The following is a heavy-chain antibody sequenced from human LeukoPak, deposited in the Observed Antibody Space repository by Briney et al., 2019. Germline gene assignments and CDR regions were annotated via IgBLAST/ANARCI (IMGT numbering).Heavy chain of an antibody. CDR2: IYTSGST. CDR3: ARDGGLDTALVTGVFDF. Sequence: SETLSLTCTVSGGSISSYYWSWIRQPAGKGLEWIGRIYTSGSTNYNPSLKSRVTMSVDTSKSQFSLKLRSVTAADTAVYYCARDGGLDTALVTGVFDFWGQGTLVTVSS. CDR1: GGSISSYY. D-gene: IGHD5-18*01. V-gene: IGHV4-4*07. J-gene: IGHJ4*02.